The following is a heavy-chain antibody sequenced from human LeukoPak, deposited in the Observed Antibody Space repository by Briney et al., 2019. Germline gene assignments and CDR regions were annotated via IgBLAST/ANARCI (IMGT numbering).Heavy chain of an antibody. D-gene: IGHD3-3*01. Sequence: GGSLRLSCAASGLTFSSYWMHWVRQAPGKGLVRVSRINSDGSSTSYADSVKGRFTISRDNSKNTLYLQMNSLRPEDTAVYHCARLLTPLYDFWSGFVVGWGQGSLVTVSS. CDR3: ARLLTPLYDFWSGFVVG. J-gene: IGHJ4*02. V-gene: IGHV3-74*01. CDR2: INSDGSST. CDR1: GLTFSSYW.